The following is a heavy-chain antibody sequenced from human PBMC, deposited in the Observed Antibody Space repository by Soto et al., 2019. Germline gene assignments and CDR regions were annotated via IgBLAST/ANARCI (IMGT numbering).Heavy chain of an antibody. CDR2: ISSFSNYM. CDR3: ARVGGYSRTPPNPTAYDMDV. V-gene: IGHV3-21*01. D-gene: IGHD6-13*01. Sequence: EVQLVESGGGLVKPGGSLRLSCAVSGFTFNSYSMNWVRQAPGKWLEWVSSISSFSNYMYYTDSVKGRFTSSRDNARNSLYLQINSMRAEDTAVYYCARVGGYSRTPPNPTAYDMDVWGQGPTLTASS. CDR1: GFTFNSYS. J-gene: IGHJ6*02.